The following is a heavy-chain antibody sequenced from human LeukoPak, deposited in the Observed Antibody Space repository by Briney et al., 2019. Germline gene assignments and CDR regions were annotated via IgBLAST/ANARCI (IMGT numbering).Heavy chain of an antibody. Sequence: SETLSLTCAVSGGSISSGGYSWSWIRQPPGKGLEWIGYIYHSGSTYYNPSLKSRVTISVDRSKNQFSLKLSSVTAADTAAYYCARVVISTVDWYFDLWGRGTLVTVSS. V-gene: IGHV4-30-2*01. D-gene: IGHD4-23*01. J-gene: IGHJ2*01. CDR2: IYHSGST. CDR3: ARVVISTVDWYFDL. CDR1: GGSISSGGYS.